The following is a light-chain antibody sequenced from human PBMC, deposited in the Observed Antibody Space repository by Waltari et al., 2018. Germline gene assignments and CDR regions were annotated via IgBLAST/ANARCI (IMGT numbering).Light chain of an antibody. J-gene: IGLJ2*01. V-gene: IGLV2-23*02. Sequence: QSALTQPASVSGSPGQSITISCTGTSSDVGSHNLVSWYQQHPGKAPKLMIYEVTKRPSGVSNRFSGSKSGNTASLTISGLQAEDEADYCCCSYAGSTTHVIFGGGTKLTVL. CDR3: CSYAGSTTHVI. CDR2: EVT. CDR1: SSDVGSHNL.